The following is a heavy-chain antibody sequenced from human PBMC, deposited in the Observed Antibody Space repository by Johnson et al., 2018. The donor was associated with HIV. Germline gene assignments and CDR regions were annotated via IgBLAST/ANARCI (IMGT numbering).Heavy chain of an antibody. CDR1: GFTFSSYA. V-gene: IGHV3-64*04. Sequence: MQLVESGGGVVQPGRSLRLSCAASGFTFSSYAMHWVRQAPGKGLEWVSGINWNGGSTYYADSVQGRFTISRDNSKNTLYLQMNSLRAEDTAVYYCASLSSSLFGAFDIWGQGTMVTVSS. CDR3: ASLSSSLFGAFDI. CDR2: INWNGGST. D-gene: IGHD6-13*01. J-gene: IGHJ3*02.